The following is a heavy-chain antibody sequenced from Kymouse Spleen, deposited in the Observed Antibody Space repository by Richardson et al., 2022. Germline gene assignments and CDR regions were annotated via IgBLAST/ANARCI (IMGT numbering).Heavy chain of an antibody. CDR3: ARGGTMVRGVINHFDY. D-gene: IGHD3-10*01. Sequence: QVQLQQWGAGLLKPSETLSLTCAVYGGSFSGYYWSWIRQPPGKGLEWIGEINHSGSTNYNPSLKSRVTISVDTSKNQFSLKLSSVTAADTAVYYCARGGTMVRGVINHFDYWGQGTLVTVSS. CDR1: GGSFSGYY. J-gene: IGHJ4*02. V-gene: IGHV4-34*01. CDR2: INHSGST.